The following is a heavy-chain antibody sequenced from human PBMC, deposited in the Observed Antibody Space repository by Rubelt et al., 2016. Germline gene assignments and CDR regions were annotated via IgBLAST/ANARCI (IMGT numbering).Heavy chain of an antibody. CDR1: GGFIRNNSYY. D-gene: IGHD4/OR15-4a*01. Sequence: QLQLQESGPGLVKPSETLSLTCTVSGGFIRNNSYYWGWIRQPPGKGLEWIGSVYYSGSTYYNPSLKSRVTMSVDTSKNQFSLKRSSVTASDTAVYYCARQGDHTNYHYLDYWGQGTLVTVSS. J-gene: IGHJ4*02. CDR2: VYYSGST. V-gene: IGHV4-39*01. CDR3: ARQGDHTNYHYLDY.